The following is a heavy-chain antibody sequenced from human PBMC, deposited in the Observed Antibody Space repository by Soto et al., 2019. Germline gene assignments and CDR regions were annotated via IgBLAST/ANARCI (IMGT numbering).Heavy chain of an antibody. CDR1: GYTFTSYY. CDR3: ARDQDYSYGYFTTPGYYFDY. V-gene: IGHV1-46*01. D-gene: IGHD5-18*01. Sequence: QVQLVQSGAEVKKPGASVKASCKASGYTFTSYYMHWVRQAPGQGLEWMGIINPSGGSTSYAQKFQGRVTMTRDTSTSTVYMELSSLRSEDTAVYYCARDQDYSYGYFTTPGYYFDYWGQGTLVTVSS. J-gene: IGHJ4*02. CDR2: INPSGGST.